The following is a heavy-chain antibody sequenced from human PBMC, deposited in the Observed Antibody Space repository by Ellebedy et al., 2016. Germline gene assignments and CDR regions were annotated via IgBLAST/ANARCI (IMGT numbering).Heavy chain of an antibody. CDR1: GDSISSSNSY. V-gene: IGHV4-31*03. J-gene: IGHJ3*02. CDR2: MSYTGST. Sequence: SETLSLXCTVSGDSISSSNSYWNWIRQHPGRGLEWIGYMSYTGSTFYNPSLKSRITISVDTSKNNFSLRLNSVTVADTAVYYCARDRRDGFLLDALDIWGQGTVVTVFS. D-gene: IGHD5-24*01. CDR3: ARDRRDGFLLDALDI.